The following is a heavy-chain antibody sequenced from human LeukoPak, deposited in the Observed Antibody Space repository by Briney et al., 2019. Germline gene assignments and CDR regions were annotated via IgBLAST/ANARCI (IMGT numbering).Heavy chain of an antibody. CDR3: ATTTLGGSCPFDY. CDR2: ISYDGSNK. CDR1: GFTFSSYA. J-gene: IGHJ4*02. V-gene: IGHV3-30-3*01. D-gene: IGHD2-15*01. Sequence: GGSLRLSCAASGFTFSSYAMHWVRQAPGKGLEWVAVISYDGSNKYYADSVKGRFTISRDNSKNTLYLQMNSLRAEDTAVYYCATTTLGGSCPFDYWGQGTLVTVSS.